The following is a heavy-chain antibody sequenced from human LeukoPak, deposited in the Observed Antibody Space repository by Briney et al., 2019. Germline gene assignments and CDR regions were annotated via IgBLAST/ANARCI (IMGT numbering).Heavy chain of an antibody. V-gene: IGHV3-48*03. CDR2: ISSSGSVI. CDR1: GFTLSTYE. Sequence: PGGSLRLSCAASGFTLSTYEMNRVRQAPGKGLEWIAYISSSGSVIFYADSVKGRFTLSRDNAKNSLHLQMNSLRAEDTAVYYCARDWLRLGYWGQGTLVTVSS. CDR3: ARDWLRLGY. D-gene: IGHD5-12*01. J-gene: IGHJ4*02.